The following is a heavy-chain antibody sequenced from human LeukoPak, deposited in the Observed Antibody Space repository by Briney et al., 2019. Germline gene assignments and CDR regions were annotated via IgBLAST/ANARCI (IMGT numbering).Heavy chain of an antibody. Sequence: SETLSLTCAVCGGSFSGYYWSWIRQPPGKGLEWIGEINHSGSTNYNPSLKSRVTISVDTSKNQFSLKLSSVTAADTAVYYCARRPRRDYDILTGYDGRRGMDYWGQGTLVTVSS. CDR3: ARRPRRDYDILTGYDGRRGMDY. J-gene: IGHJ4*02. CDR2: INHSGST. CDR1: GGSFSGYY. V-gene: IGHV4-34*01. D-gene: IGHD3-9*01.